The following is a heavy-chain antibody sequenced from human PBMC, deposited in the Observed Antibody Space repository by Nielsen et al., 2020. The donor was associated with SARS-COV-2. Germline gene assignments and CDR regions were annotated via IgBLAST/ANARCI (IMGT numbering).Heavy chain of an antibody. V-gene: IGHV3-21*01. D-gene: IGHD5-24*01. CDR1: GFTFSSYS. J-gene: IGHJ4*02. Sequence: GESLKISCAASGFTFSSYSMNWVRQAPGKGLEWVSSISSSSSYIYYADSVKGRFTISRDNAKNSLYLQMNSLRAEDTAVYYCARDVRDGYNYFDYWGQGTLVTVSS. CDR3: ARDVRDGYNYFDY. CDR2: ISSSSSYI.